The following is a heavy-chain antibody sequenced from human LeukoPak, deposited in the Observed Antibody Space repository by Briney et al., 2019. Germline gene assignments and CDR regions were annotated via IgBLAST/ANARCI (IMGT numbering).Heavy chain of an antibody. D-gene: IGHD3-10*01. J-gene: IGHJ4*02. CDR3: ARDPGHSSVGEPKHNDY. Sequence: PGGSLRLSCAASGFTFSRYSMNWVRQAPGKGLEWVSYISSSSTKYYADSVKGRFTISRDNAKSSLYLQMNSLRDEDTAVYFCARDPGHSSVGEPKHNDYWGQGTLVTVSS. CDR1: GFTFSRYS. CDR2: ISSSSTK. V-gene: IGHV3-48*02.